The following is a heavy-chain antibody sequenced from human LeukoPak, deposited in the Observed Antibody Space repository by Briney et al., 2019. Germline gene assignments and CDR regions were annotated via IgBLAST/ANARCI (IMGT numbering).Heavy chain of an antibody. D-gene: IGHD1-1*01. Sequence: ASVKVSCKASGYTFTSYGISWVRQAPRQGREWMGWIIAYNGNTNYAQKLQGRVTMTTDTSTSTAYMELRSLRSGDTAVYYCARVGTTDYDYWGQGTLVTVSS. CDR3: ARVGTTDYDY. CDR1: GYTFTSYG. V-gene: IGHV1-18*01. CDR2: IIAYNGNT. J-gene: IGHJ4*02.